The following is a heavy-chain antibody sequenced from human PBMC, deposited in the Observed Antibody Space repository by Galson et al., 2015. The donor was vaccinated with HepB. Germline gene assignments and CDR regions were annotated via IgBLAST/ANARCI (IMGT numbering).Heavy chain of an antibody. D-gene: IGHD4-17*01. CDR2: IYYSGST. J-gene: IGHJ2*01. CDR3: ARVTLHDYDLYWYFDL. CDR1: GGSISSYY. V-gene: IGHV4-59*01. Sequence: TLSLTCTASGGSISSYYWSWIRQPPGKGLEWIGYIYYSGSTNYNPSLKSRVTISVDTSKNQFSLKLSSVTAADTAVYYCARVTLHDYDLYWYFDLWGRGTLVTVSS.